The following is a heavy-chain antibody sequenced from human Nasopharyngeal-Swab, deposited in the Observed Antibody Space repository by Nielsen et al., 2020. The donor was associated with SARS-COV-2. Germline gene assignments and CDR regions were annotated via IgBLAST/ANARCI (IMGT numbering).Heavy chain of an antibody. D-gene: IGHD6-19*01. V-gene: IGHV7-4-1*02. Sequence: WVRQAPGQGLEWMGWINTNTGNPTYAQGFTGRFVFSLDTSVSTAYLQISSLKAEDTAVYYCARDRDDTSDWSDAFDIWGQGTMVTVSS. CDR2: INTNTGNP. J-gene: IGHJ3*02. CDR3: ARDRDDTSDWSDAFDI.